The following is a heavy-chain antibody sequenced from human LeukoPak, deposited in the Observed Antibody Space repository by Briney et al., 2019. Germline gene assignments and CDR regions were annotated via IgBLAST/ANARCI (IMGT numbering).Heavy chain of an antibody. D-gene: IGHD3-10*01. CDR1: GFTFSTYD. CDR2: IDTAGDT. V-gene: IGHV3-13*01. Sequence: GGSLRLSCAASGFTFSTYDMHWVRQGTGKGLEWVSAIDTAGDTYYPASVKGRFTISRDNAKKSLYLLMNNLTAEDTAVYYCASRSYESGSYFKRDWGQGTLVTVSS. J-gene: IGHJ4*02. CDR3: ASRSYESGSYFKRD.